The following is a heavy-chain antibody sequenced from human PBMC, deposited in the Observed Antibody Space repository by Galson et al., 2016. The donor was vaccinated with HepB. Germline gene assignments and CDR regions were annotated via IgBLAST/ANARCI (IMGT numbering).Heavy chain of an antibody. CDR1: GFTFSHYG. J-gene: IGHJ4*02. CDR3: GRDLGITVIDD. V-gene: IGHV3-33*01. CDR2: IWSDGSQK. Sequence: SLRLSCAASGFTFSHYGLHWVRQAPGRGLEWVAAIWSDGSQKHYADSVEGRFTISRDDSKNTMYLQMNGLRGGDTALYYCGRDLGITVIDDWDQGTLVTVSS. D-gene: IGHD3-22*01.